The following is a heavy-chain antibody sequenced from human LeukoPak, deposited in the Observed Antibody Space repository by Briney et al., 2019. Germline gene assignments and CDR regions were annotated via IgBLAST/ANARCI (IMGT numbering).Heavy chain of an antibody. CDR3: ARNGVYGSGSHFDY. CDR1: GGSISSGGYY. Sequence: PSETLSLTCTVSGGSISSGGYYWSWIRQHPGKGLEWIGYIYYSGSTYYNPSLKSRVTISVDTSKNQFSLKLSSVTAADTAVYYSARNGVYGSGSHFDYWGQGTLVTVSS. CDR2: IYYSGST. V-gene: IGHV4-31*03. J-gene: IGHJ4*02. D-gene: IGHD3-10*01.